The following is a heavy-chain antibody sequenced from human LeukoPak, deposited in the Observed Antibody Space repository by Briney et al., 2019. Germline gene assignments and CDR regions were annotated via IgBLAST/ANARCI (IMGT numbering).Heavy chain of an antibody. V-gene: IGHV3-33*01. CDR1: GFTFSSYG. CDR3: AREREYYDILTGHDY. J-gene: IGHJ4*02. D-gene: IGHD3-9*01. Sequence: GGSLRLSCAASGFTFSSYGMDWVRRAPGKGLEWVAAIWYDGSNKYYADSVKGRFTISRDNSKNTLYLQMNSLRAEDTAVYYCAREREYYDILTGHDYWGQGTLVTVSS. CDR2: IWYDGSNK.